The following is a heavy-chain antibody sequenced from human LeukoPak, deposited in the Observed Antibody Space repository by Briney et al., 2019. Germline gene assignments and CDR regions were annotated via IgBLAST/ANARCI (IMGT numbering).Heavy chain of an antibody. Sequence: PGGSLRLSCAASGFTFSSYSMNWVRQAPGKGLEWVSSISSSSSYIYYADSVKGRFTISRDNAKNSLYLQMNSLRAEDTAVFYCARDPNSYYDFWSGYYFDYWGQGTLVTVSS. CDR2: ISSSSSYI. D-gene: IGHD3-3*01. CDR3: ARDPNSYYDFWSGYYFDY. J-gene: IGHJ4*02. V-gene: IGHV3-21*01. CDR1: GFTFSSYS.